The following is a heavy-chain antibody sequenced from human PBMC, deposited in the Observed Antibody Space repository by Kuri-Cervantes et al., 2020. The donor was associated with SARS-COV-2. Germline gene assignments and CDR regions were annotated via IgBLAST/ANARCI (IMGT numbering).Heavy chain of an antibody. CDR1: GGSFSSYY. D-gene: IGHD3-3*01. J-gene: IGHJ4*02. Sequence: GSLRLSCAVYGGSFSSYYWGWIRQPPGKGLEWIGSIYYSGRTYYNPSLKSRVTISVDTSKNQFSLKLSSVTAADTAVYYCATHDFWSGSTFDYWGQGTLVTVSS. V-gene: IGHV4-39*01. CDR3: ATHDFWSGSTFDY. CDR2: IYYSGRT.